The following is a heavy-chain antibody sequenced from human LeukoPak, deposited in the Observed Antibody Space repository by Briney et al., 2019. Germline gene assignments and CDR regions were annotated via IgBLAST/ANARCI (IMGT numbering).Heavy chain of an antibody. D-gene: IGHD2/OR15-2a*01. Sequence: SETLSLTCTVSGGSISSYYWGWIRQPPGKGLEWIGSIYHSGSTYYNPSLKSRVTISVDTSKNQFSLKLSSVTAADTAVYYCARDVISLVGPCRAFDYWGQGTLVTVSS. CDR2: IYHSGST. CDR1: GGSISSYY. V-gene: IGHV4-39*07. CDR3: ARDVISLVGPCRAFDY. J-gene: IGHJ4*02.